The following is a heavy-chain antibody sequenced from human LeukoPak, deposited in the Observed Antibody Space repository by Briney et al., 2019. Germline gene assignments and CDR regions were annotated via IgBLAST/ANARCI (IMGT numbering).Heavy chain of an antibody. V-gene: IGHV4-4*02. CDR2: VSLSGLT. Sequence: SGTLSLTCGVSGGSITSTNWWSWVRQPPGQGLEWIGEVSLSGLTNYNPSPSSRIIRALDTSKNHLSPHLTSVTAADTAVYYCARSNERAAAPSPDYYCYGMDVWGQGTTVTVSS. CDR1: GGSITSTNW. D-gene: IGHD6-13*01. CDR3: ARSNERAAAPSPDYYCYGMDV. J-gene: IGHJ6*02.